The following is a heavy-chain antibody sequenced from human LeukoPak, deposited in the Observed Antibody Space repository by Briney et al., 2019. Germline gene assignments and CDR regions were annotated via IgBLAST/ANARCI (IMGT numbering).Heavy chain of an antibody. V-gene: IGHV1-3*01. CDR2: INAGNDDT. J-gene: IGHJ4*02. CDR3: ATLSTSYFDSSGYYSTFLDY. CDR1: GYIFTHYA. D-gene: IGHD3-22*01. Sequence: GASVEVSCKASGYIFTHYAIHWVCQAPGQRLEWMGWINAGNDDTKYSEKFQDRVTITGDTSTDTAYMELSTLRSEDTAVYYCATLSTSYFDSSGYYSTFLDYWGQGTLVTVSS.